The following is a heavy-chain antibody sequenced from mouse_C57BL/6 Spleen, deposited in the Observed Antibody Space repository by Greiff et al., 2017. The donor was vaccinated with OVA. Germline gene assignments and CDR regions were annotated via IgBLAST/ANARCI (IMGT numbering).Heavy chain of an antibody. J-gene: IGHJ3*01. CDR2: IYPRDGST. V-gene: IGHV1-78*01. CDR3: ARGGAITTVVAKDWFAY. Sequence: VQLQQSDAELVKPGASVKISCKVSGYTFTDHTIHWMKQRPEQGLEWIGYIYPRDGSTKYNEKFKGKATLTADKSSSTAYMQLNSLTSEDSAVYFCARGGAITTVVAKDWFAYWGQGTLVTVSA. CDR1: GYTFTDHT. D-gene: IGHD1-1*01.